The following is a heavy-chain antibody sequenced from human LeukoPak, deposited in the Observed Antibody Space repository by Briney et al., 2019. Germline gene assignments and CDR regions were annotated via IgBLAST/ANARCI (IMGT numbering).Heavy chain of an antibody. CDR1: GGSISSYY. D-gene: IGHD3-22*01. Sequence: SETLSLTCTVSGGSISSYYWSWIRQPAGKGLEWIGRIYTSGSTNYNPSLKSRVTISVDKSKNQFSLKLSSVTAADTAVYYCARLKFYDSTGYSPGHYMDVWGKGTTVTVSS. V-gene: IGHV4-4*07. CDR2: IYTSGST. CDR3: ARLKFYDSTGYSPGHYMDV. J-gene: IGHJ6*03.